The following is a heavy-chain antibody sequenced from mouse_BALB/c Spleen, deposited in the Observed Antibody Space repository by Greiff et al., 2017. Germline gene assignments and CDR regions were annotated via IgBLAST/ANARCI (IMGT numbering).Heavy chain of an antibody. CDR2: IWAGGST. J-gene: IGHJ1*01. D-gene: IGHD1-1*01. CDR3: AREPYYGSHWYFDV. Sequence: QVQLKESGPGLVAPSQSLSITCTVPGFSLTSYGVHWVRQPPGKGLEWLGVIWAGGSTNYNSALMSRLSISKDNSKSQVFLKMNSLQTDDTAMYYCAREPYYGSHWYFDVWGAGTTVTVSS. CDR1: GFSLTSYG. V-gene: IGHV2-9*02.